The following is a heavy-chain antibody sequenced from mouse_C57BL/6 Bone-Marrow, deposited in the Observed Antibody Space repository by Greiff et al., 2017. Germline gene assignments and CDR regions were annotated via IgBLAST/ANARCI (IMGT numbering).Heavy chain of an antibody. D-gene: IGHD1-1*01. CDR2: IRSKSNNYAT. V-gene: IGHV10-1*01. CDR1: GFSFNTYA. Sequence: EVQRVESGGGLVQPKGSLKLSCAASGFSFNTYAMNWVRQAPGKGLEWVARIRSKSNNYATYYADSVKDRFTISRDDSESMLYLQMNNLKTEDTAMYYCVRHTSHYYGSRGGYWYFDVWGTGTTVTVSS. J-gene: IGHJ1*03. CDR3: VRHTSHYYGSRGGYWYFDV.